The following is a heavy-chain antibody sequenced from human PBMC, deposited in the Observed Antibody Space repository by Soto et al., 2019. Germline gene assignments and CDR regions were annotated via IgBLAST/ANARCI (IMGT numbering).Heavy chain of an antibody. Sequence: QLQLQESGPGLVKPSETLSLTCTVSGGSISSSSYYWGWIRQPPGKGLEWIGSIYYSGSTYYNPSLKSRVTISVDTSKNQFSLKLSSVTAADTAVYYCARHSQSSVDAFDIWGQGTMVTVSS. D-gene: IGHD6-19*01. V-gene: IGHV4-39*01. CDR1: GGSISSSSYY. CDR2: IYYSGST. J-gene: IGHJ3*02. CDR3: ARHSQSSVDAFDI.